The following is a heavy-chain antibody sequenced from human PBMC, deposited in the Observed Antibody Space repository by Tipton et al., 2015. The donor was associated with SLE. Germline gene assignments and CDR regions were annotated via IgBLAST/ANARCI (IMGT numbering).Heavy chain of an antibody. CDR2: ISSSSRYI. D-gene: IGHD3-10*01. CDR3: AGDDYASGIT. Sequence: SLRLSCAASGFTVSSNYMNWVRQAPGKGLEWVSSISSSSRYIYHAVSLKGRFTISRDNAKNSLYLQMNSLRVVDTAVYFCAGDDYASGITLGQGTLVTVSS. V-gene: IGHV3-21*03. CDR1: GFTVSSNY. J-gene: IGHJ5*02.